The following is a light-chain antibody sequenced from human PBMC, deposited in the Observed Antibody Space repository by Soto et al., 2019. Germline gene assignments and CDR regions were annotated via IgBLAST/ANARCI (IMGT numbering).Light chain of an antibody. CDR3: CSYVGSYV. CDR1: SSDVGGYNY. CDR2: DVS. J-gene: IGLJ7*01. Sequence: QSALTQPRSVSGSPGQSVTISCTGTSSDVGGYNYVSWYQQHPGKAPKLMIYDVSKRPSGVPDRFSGSKSGNTASLTISGLQAEDEADYYCCSYVGSYVFGTGTQLTVL. V-gene: IGLV2-11*01.